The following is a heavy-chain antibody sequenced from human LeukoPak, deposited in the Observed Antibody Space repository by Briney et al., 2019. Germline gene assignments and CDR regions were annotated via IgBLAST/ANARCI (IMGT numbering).Heavy chain of an antibody. CDR1: GYTFTGYY. Sequence: ASVKVSCKASGYTFTGYYMHWVRQAPGQGLEWMGRINPNSGGINYARKFQGRVTMTRDTSISTAYMELSRLRSDDTAVYYCARGYSGSPYDYWGQGTLVTVSS. V-gene: IGHV1-2*06. J-gene: IGHJ4*02. CDR3: ARGYSGSPYDY. CDR2: INPNSGGI. D-gene: IGHD1-26*01.